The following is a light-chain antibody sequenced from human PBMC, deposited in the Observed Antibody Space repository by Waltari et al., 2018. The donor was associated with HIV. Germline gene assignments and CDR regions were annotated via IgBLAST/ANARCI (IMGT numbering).Light chain of an antibody. J-gene: IGLJ2*01. CDR2: EVF. CDR3: TSYTTSTTLI. Sequence: SALTQPASVSGSPGQSITISCSGTGSDVGTSKYVSWYQQHPGKAPQLLIYEVFNRPSGISNRFSGSKSGNTASLTVSGLRTEDEADYYCTSYTTSTTLIFGGGTTVTVL. V-gene: IGLV2-14*01. CDR1: GSDVGTSKY.